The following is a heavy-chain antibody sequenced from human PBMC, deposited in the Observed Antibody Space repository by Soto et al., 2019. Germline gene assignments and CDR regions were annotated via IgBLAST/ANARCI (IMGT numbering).Heavy chain of an antibody. D-gene: IGHD4-4*01. CDR3: AHSMGLRGHYFHP. CDR2: FDPEDEKI. Sequence: QAQLIQSGAEVKKPGASMKVSCKVSGDSLADLSIHWVRQAPGKGLEWMGGFDPEDEKIVYAQKFQGRVSMTEDTSADTAYMELRRLTSDDTAVYYCAHSMGLRGHYFHPWCQGTLVSVSS. J-gene: IGHJ1*01. CDR1: GDSLADLS. V-gene: IGHV1-24*01.